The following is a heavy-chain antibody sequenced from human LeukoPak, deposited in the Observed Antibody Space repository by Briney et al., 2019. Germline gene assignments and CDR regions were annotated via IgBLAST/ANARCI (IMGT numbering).Heavy chain of an antibody. CDR1: GYSFTSYW. CDR3: ARTSQLLWFGELFGDNWFDP. Sequence: GESLKISCKGSGYSFTSYWIGWVRQLPGKGLEWMGIIYPGDSDTRYSPSFQGQVTISADKSISTAYPQWSSLKASDTAMYYCARTSQLLWFGELFGDNWFDPWGQGTLVTVSS. V-gene: IGHV5-51*01. J-gene: IGHJ5*02. D-gene: IGHD3-10*01. CDR2: IYPGDSDT.